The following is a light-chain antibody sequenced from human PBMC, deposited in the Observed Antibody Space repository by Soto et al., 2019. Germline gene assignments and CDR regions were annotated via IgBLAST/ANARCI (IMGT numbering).Light chain of an antibody. CDR1: RSDVGGYNY. V-gene: IGLV2-14*01. CDR3: TSYTSRSTVI. Sequence: QSVLTQPASVSGPPGQSITIPCIGTRSDVGGYNYVSWYQQHPGKAPKLLIYEVTNRPSGVSNRFSGSKSGNTASLTTSGLQAEDETDYYCTSYTSRSTVIFGGGTKVTLL. CDR2: EVT. J-gene: IGLJ2*01.